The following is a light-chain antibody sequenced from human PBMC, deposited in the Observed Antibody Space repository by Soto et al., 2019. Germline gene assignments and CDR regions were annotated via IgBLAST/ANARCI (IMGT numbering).Light chain of an antibody. V-gene: IGKV3-20*01. Sequence: EIVLTQSPGTLSLSPGERATLSCRASQSVPNSYLAWYQQKPCQAPRLLINGASSRATGTPDRFSGSESGTDFTLIISRLEPEDLALYYGLQYGSTPATFGQGTKVYIK. J-gene: IGKJ1*01. CDR1: QSVPNSY. CDR3: LQYGSTPAT. CDR2: GAS.